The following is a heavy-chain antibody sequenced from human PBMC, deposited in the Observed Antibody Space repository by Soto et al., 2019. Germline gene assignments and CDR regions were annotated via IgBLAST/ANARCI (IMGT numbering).Heavy chain of an antibody. CDR2: INHHGSEI. D-gene: IGHD3-9*01. CDR1: GFTFSNYW. V-gene: IGHV3-7*01. CDR3: AKGLNSRYFDWPRVDP. J-gene: IGHJ5*02. Sequence: PGGSLRLSCAASGFTFSNYWLSWVRQAPGKGLEWVANINHHGSEIYYVDPVKGRFTISRDNAKNSLYLQMNSLRVEDTAVYYCAKGLNSRYFDWPRVDPWGQGTLVTVSS.